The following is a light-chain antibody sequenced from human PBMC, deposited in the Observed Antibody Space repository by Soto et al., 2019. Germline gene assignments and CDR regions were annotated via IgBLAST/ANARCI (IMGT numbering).Light chain of an antibody. Sequence: EIVLTQSPGTLSLSPGERATLSCRASQSVSSSYLAWYQQKPGQAPRLLIYGASSRVTGIPDRFSGSGSRTDFPLTISRLEPEDFSVYYCQQYSSSPIFTFGPGTKVDI. CDR1: QSVSSSY. J-gene: IGKJ3*01. V-gene: IGKV3-20*01. CDR3: QQYSSSPIFT. CDR2: GAS.